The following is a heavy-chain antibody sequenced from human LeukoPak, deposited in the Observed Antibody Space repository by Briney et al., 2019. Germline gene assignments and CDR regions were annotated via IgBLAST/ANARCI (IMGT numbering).Heavy chain of an antibody. CDR2: MNPNSGNT. J-gene: IGHJ6*03. V-gene: IGHV1-8*02. CDR3: ARRRGGSYYYYMDA. Sequence: ASVKVSCKASGYTFTGYYMHWVRQATGQGLEGMGWMNPNSGNTGYAQKFQGRVTMTRNTSISTAYMELSSLRSEDTAVYYCARRRGGSYYYYMDAWGKGTTVTISS. CDR1: GYTFTGYY. D-gene: IGHD3-10*01.